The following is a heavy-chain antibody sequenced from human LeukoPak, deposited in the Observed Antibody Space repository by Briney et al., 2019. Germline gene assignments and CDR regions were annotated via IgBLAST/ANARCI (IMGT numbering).Heavy chain of an antibody. CDR1: GYTFTSYG. J-gene: IGHJ6*03. D-gene: IGHD2-2*01. Sequence: GASVKVSCKASGYTFTSYGISWVRQAPGQGLEWMGWISAYNGNTNYAQKLQGRVTMTTDTSTSTAYMELRSLRSGDTAVYYCARGDIVVVPAAMGGYYYYMDVWGKGTTVTVSS. CDR3: ARGDIVVVPAAMGGYYYYMDV. CDR2: ISAYNGNT. V-gene: IGHV1-18*01.